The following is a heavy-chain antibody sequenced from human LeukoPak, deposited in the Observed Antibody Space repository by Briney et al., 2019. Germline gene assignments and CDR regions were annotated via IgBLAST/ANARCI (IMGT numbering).Heavy chain of an antibody. CDR3: ARLGYCSSTSCYYYGMDV. D-gene: IGHD2-2*01. J-gene: IGHJ6*02. Sequence: SVKVSCKASGGTFSSYAISWVRQAPGQGLEWMGGIIPIFGTANYAQKFQGRVTITADESTSTAYMELSSLRSEDTAVYYCARLGYCSSTSCYYYGMDVWGQGTTVTASS. CDR1: GGTFSSYA. V-gene: IGHV1-69*01. CDR2: IIPIFGTA.